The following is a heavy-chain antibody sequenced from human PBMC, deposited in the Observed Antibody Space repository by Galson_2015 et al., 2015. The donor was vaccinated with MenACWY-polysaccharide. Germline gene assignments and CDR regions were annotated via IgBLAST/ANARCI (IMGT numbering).Heavy chain of an antibody. J-gene: IGHJ6*02. V-gene: IGHV3-30-3*01. CDR2: ISYDATNK. CDR3: ARDYCGRTSCSGMDV. Sequence: SLRLSCAASGFTFSSYAIHWVRQAPGKGLEWVAVISYDATNKYYRDSVKGRVTLSRDDSKNTVVLEMNSLRAEDTGVYYCARDYCGRTSCSGMDVWGQGTTVTVSS. D-gene: IGHD2-21*01. CDR1: GFTFSSYA.